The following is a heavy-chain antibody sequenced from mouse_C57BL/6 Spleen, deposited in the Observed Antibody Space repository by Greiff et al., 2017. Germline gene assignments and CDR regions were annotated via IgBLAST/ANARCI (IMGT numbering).Heavy chain of an antibody. V-gene: IGHV3-1*01. J-gene: IGHJ4*01. CDR1: GYSITSGYD. D-gene: IGHD2-1*01. Sequence: EVHLVASGPGMVKPSQSLSLTCTVTGYSITSGYDWHWIRHFPGNKLEWMGYISYSGSTNYNPSLKSRISITHDTSKNHFFLKLNSVTTEDTATYYCAREGDGNYVGAMDYWGQGTSVTVSS. CDR2: ISYSGST. CDR3: AREGDGNYVGAMDY.